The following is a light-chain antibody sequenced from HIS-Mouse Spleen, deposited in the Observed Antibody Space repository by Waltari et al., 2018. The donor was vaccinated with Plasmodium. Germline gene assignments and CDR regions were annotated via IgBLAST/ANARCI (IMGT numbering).Light chain of an antibody. V-gene: IGLV3-10*01. CDR2: EDS. J-gene: IGLJ3*02. Sequence: SYELTQPPPVSTSLGQTARNTCPGVALPKQYAYWYQQKSGQATVLVIYEDSKRPAGIPERFSGSSSGTMATLTISGAQVEDEADYYCYSTDSSGNHRVFGGGTKLTVL. CDR1: ALPKQY. CDR3: YSTDSSGNHRV.